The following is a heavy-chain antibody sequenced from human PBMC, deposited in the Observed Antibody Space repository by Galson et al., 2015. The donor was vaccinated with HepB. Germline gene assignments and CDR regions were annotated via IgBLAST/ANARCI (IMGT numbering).Heavy chain of an antibody. J-gene: IGHJ4*02. CDR2: IYSGGST. V-gene: IGHV3-53*01. CDR3: ARGGPRKYFDY. D-gene: IGHD1-14*01. CDR1: GFTISSNY. Sequence: SLRLSCAASGFTISSNYMSWVRQAPGKGLEWVSVIYSGGSTYYADSVKGQFTISRDNSRNTLYLQMNSLRAEDTAVYYCARGGPRKYFDYWGQGALVTVSS.